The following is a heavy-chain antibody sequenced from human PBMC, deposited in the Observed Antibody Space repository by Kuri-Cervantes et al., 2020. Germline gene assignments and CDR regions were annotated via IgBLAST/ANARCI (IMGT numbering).Heavy chain of an antibody. CDR1: GFTFSSYA. Sequence: LSLTCAASGFTFSSYAMHWVRQAPGKGLEWVAVIWYDGSNKYYADSVKGRFTISRDNSKNTLYLQMNSLRAEDTAVYYCARVNGYYYYMDVWGKGTTVTVSS. V-gene: IGHV3-33*08. J-gene: IGHJ6*03. CDR3: ARVNGYYYYMDV. CDR2: IWYDGSNK.